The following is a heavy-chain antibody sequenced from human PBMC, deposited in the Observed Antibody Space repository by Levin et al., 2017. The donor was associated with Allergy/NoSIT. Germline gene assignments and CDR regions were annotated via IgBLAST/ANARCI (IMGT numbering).Heavy chain of an antibody. Sequence: GESLKISCAASGFTFRSYTMNWVRQAPGKGLEWVSSISSSSSYIYYTDSVKGRFTISRDNAKNSLYLQMNSLRAEDTAVYYCASLVVVTKASDYYYDMDVWGQGTTVTVSS. CDR2: ISSSSSYI. D-gene: IGHD3-22*01. V-gene: IGHV3-21*01. CDR3: ASLVVVTKASDYYYDMDV. J-gene: IGHJ6*02. CDR1: GFTFRSYT.